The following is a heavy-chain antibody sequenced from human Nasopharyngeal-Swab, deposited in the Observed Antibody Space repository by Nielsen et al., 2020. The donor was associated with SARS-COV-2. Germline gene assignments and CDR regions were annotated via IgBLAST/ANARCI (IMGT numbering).Heavy chain of an antibody. J-gene: IGHJ4*02. CDR1: GFTFSSYW. D-gene: IGHD6-13*01. Sequence: GESLKISCAASGFTFSSYWMHWVRQAPGKGLVWVSRINSDGSSTSSADSVKGRFTISRDNAKNTLYLQMNSLRAEDMAVYYCAIIAAAGTHYWGQGTLVTVSS. CDR2: INSDGSST. V-gene: IGHV3-74*01. CDR3: AIIAAAGTHY.